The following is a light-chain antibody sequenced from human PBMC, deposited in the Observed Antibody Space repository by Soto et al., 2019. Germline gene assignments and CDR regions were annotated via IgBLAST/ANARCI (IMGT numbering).Light chain of an antibody. Sequence: THSPGTLTLSPGERATLSCRASQSVSSSYLAWYQQKPGQAPRLLIYGASSRATGIPDRFSGSGSGTDFTLTISRLEPEDFAVYYCQQYGSSPSITFGQGTRLEIK. CDR2: GAS. CDR3: QQYGSSPSIT. J-gene: IGKJ5*01. V-gene: IGKV3-20*01. CDR1: QSVSSSY.